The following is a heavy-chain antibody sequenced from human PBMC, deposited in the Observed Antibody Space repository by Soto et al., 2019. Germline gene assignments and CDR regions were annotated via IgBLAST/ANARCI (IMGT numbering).Heavy chain of an antibody. CDR2: VSGGSDVT. V-gene: IGHV3-23*01. J-gene: IGHJ4*02. D-gene: IGHD6-19*01. CDR3: VPVAVGGDYGYDY. CDR1: GFSFSTYG. Sequence: EVQLLESGGGLVQPGGSLRLSCAVSGFSFSTYGVTWVRQAPGKGLEWVCGVSGGSDVTHYADSVKGRFTITGDDSKNTVYLQMNSLRAEDTAIYYCVPVAVGGDYGYDYWGQGTLVTVSS.